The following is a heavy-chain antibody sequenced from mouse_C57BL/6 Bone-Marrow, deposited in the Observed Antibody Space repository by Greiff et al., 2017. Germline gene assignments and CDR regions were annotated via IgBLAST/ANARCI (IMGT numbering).Heavy chain of an antibody. D-gene: IGHD2-5*01. CDR2: ISNLAYSI. Sequence: EVKVVESGGGLVQPGGSLKLSCAASGFTFSDYGMAWVRQAPRQGPEWVAFISNLAYSIYYADTVTGRFTISSENAKNTLYLEMSSLRSEDTAMYYCARRGAYYSNYDYAMDYWGQGTSVTVSS. V-gene: IGHV5-15*01. J-gene: IGHJ4*01. CDR3: ARRGAYYSNYDYAMDY. CDR1: GFTFSDYG.